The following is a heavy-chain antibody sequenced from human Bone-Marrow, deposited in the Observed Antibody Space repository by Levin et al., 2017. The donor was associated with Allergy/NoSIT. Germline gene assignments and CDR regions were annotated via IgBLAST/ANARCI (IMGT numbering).Heavy chain of an antibody. Sequence: ASVKVSCKASGYTFASHGFSWVRQAPEQGLEWVGWISAYDGDTSYAQRLQGRVTMTTDTSTNTAYMELRSLSSDDTAVYYCARDTIAAGGLFDYWGQGSLVTVSS. CDR1: GYTFASHG. CDR2: ISAYDGDT. V-gene: IGHV1-18*01. J-gene: IGHJ4*02. D-gene: IGHD6-13*01. CDR3: ARDTIAAGGLFDY.